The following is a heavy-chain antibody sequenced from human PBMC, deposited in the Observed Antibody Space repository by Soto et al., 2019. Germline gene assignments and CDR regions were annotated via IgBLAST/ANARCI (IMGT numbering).Heavy chain of an antibody. V-gene: IGHV3-23*04. Sequence: VQLVESGGGLVKPGGSLRLSCAASGFTFSDYYMSWVRQAPGKGLEWVSAISGSGGSTYYADSVKGRFTISRDNSKNTLYLQMNSLRAEDTAVYYCAKSSISSGLNWFDPWGQGTLVTVSS. D-gene: IGHD6-19*01. CDR3: AKSSISSGLNWFDP. CDR2: ISGSGGST. CDR1: GFTFSDYY. J-gene: IGHJ5*02.